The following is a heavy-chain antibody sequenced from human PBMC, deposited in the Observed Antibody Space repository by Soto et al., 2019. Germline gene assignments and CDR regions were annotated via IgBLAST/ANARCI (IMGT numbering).Heavy chain of an antibody. CDR1: GFTFSSYG. CDR2: IWYDGSNK. CDR3: ARGGWRELRGGFDY. J-gene: IGHJ4*02. Sequence: QVQLVESGGGVVQPGRSLRLSCAASGFTFSSYGMHWVRQAPGKGLEWVAVIWYDGSNKYYADSVKGRFTISRDNSKNTRYAQMNSLRAEDTAAYYGARGGWRELRGGFDYWGQGTLVTVSS. D-gene: IGHD1-26*01. V-gene: IGHV3-33*01.